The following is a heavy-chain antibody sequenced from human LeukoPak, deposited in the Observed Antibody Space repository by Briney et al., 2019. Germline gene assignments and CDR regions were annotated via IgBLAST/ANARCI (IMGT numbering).Heavy chain of an antibody. V-gene: IGHV1-8*02. CDR2: MNPNSGNT. CDR3: ARARFGMAFNYNWFDP. D-gene: IGHD6-13*01. CDR1: GYTFTSYG. J-gene: IGHJ5*02. Sequence: ASVKVSCKASGYTFTSYGISWVRQAPGQGLEWMGWMNPNSGNTGYAQKFQGRVTMTRNTSISTAYMELSSLRSEDTAVYYCARARFGMAFNYNWFDPWGQGTLVTVSS.